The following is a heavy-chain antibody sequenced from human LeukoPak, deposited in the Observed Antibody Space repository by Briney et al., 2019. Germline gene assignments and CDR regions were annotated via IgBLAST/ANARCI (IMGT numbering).Heavy chain of an antibody. Sequence: GGSLRLSCAASGFTFSSYGMHWVRQAPGKGLEWVAVIWYDGSNKYYADSVKGRFTISRDNSKNTLYLQMNSLRAEDTAVYYCARFKATVTTRYFDYWGQGTLVTVSS. D-gene: IGHD4-17*01. J-gene: IGHJ4*02. CDR2: IWYDGSNK. CDR1: GFTFSSYG. V-gene: IGHV3-33*01. CDR3: ARFKATVTTRYFDY.